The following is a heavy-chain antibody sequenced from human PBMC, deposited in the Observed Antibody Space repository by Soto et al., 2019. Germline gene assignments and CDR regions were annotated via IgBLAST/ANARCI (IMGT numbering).Heavy chain of an antibody. V-gene: IGHV1-58*01. CDR3: AADAHQDDFWSSYPYYFYSMDV. CDR2: IVVGSGST. J-gene: IGHJ6*02. D-gene: IGHD3-3*01. Sequence: SVKVSCKASGITFRRSAVRWMRQARGQPLEWIGRIVVGSGSTTSAQIVQERITITRDMCKSTVYMDLRSLRPEDTAMYYCAADAHQDDFWSSYPYYFYSMDVWGQ. CDR1: GITFRRSA.